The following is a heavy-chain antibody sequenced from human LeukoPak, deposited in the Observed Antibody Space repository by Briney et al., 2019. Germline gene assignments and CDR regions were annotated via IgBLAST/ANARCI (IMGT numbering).Heavy chain of an antibody. CDR3: ARDPACSSTSCYYYMDV. CDR2: ISSSSSTI. CDR1: GFTFSDYY. V-gene: IGHV3-11*04. D-gene: IGHD2-2*01. Sequence: KPGGSLRLSCAASGFTFSDYYMSWIRQAPGKGLEWVSYISSSSSTIYYADSVKGRFTISRDNAKNSLYLQMNSLRAEDTAVYYCARDPACSSTSCYYYMDVWGKGTTVTVTS. J-gene: IGHJ6*03.